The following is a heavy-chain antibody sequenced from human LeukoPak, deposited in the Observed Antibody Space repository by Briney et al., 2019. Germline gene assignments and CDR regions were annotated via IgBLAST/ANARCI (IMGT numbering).Heavy chain of an antibody. V-gene: IGHV3-23*01. Sequence: GGSLRLSCSASGFTFSSYAMSWVRQAPGKGLEWVSAISGSGGSTYYADSVKGRFTISRDNSKNTLYLQMNSLRAEDTAVYYCAKDGFDREDYSGAFDIWGQGTMVTVSS. CDR1: GFTFSSYA. D-gene: IGHD2-15*01. J-gene: IGHJ3*02. CDR2: ISGSGGST. CDR3: AKDGFDREDYSGAFDI.